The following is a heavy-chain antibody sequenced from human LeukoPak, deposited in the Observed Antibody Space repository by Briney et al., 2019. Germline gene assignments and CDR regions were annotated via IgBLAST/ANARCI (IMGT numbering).Heavy chain of an antibody. Sequence: SETLSLTCAVYGGSFSGYYWSWIRQPPGKGLEWIGEINHGGSTNYNPSLKSRVTISVDTSKNQYSLKLSSVTAADTAVYYCARGLGKYSSVYYYYYGMDVWGKGTTVTVSS. J-gene: IGHJ6*04. CDR1: GGSFSGYY. CDR3: ARGLGKYSSVYYYYYGMDV. CDR2: INHGGST. D-gene: IGHD6-25*01. V-gene: IGHV4-34*01.